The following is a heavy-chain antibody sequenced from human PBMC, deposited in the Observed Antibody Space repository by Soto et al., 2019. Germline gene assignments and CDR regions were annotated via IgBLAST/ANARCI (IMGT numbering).Heavy chain of an antibody. CDR1: GGSVSSGSYH. D-gene: IGHD1-26*01. J-gene: IGHJ4*02. Sequence: QVQLQESGPGLVKPSETLSLTCTVSGGSVSSGSYHWSWIRQPPGKGLEWIGYIYNSGSTNYNPSLKSRVTISVDTSKNQFSLKLSSVTAADTALYYCVRDGNYWGQGTLVTVSS. CDR3: VRDGNY. V-gene: IGHV4-61*01. CDR2: IYNSGST.